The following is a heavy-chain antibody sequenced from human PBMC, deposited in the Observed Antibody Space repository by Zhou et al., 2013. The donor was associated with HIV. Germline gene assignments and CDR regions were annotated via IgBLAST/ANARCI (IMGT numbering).Heavy chain of an antibody. V-gene: IGHV1-69*15. Sequence: QVQLVQSGAEVKKPGSSVKVSCKASGGTFSYYAISWVRQAPGQGLEWMGRIIPIFGTTNYAQKFQGRVTITADDSTSTVYMELSSLRSDDTAIYFCARGSGLGSYFDNWGQGTLVPVSS. D-gene: IGHD3-10*01. CDR1: GGTFSYYA. J-gene: IGHJ4*02. CDR2: IIPIFGTT. CDR3: ARGSGLGSYFDN.